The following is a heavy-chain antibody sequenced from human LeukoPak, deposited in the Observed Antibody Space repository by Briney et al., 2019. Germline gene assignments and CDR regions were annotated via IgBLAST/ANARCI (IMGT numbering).Heavy chain of an antibody. CDR3: ARSYDSSGYYTPYYYYGMDV. V-gene: IGHV1-69*13. D-gene: IGHD3-22*01. CDR1: GGTFSSYA. Sequence: TVKVSRKASGGTFSSYAISWVRQAPGQGLEWMGGIIPIFGTANYAQKFQGRVTITADESTSTAYMELSSLRSEDTAVYYCARSYDSSGYYTPYYYYGMDVWGQGTTVTVSS. J-gene: IGHJ6*02. CDR2: IIPIFGTA.